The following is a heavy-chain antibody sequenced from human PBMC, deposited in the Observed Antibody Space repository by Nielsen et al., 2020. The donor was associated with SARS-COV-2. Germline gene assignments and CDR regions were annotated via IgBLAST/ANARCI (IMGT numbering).Heavy chain of an antibody. CDR1: GGSISSYY. Sequence: SETLSLTCTVSGGSISSYYWSWIRQPPGKGLEWIGYIYYSGSANYNPSLKSRVTISVDTSKNQFSLKLSSVTAADTAVYYCARRRGSSKQNYYYYYMDVWVKGTTVTVSS. V-gene: IGHV4-59*08. J-gene: IGHJ6*03. D-gene: IGHD6-13*01. CDR3: ARRRGSSKQNYYYYYMDV. CDR2: IYYSGSA.